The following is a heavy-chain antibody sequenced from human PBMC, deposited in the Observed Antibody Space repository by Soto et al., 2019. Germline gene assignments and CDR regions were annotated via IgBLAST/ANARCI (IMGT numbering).Heavy chain of an antibody. CDR3: AKDVHYDIVTGIEYVYH. J-gene: IGHJ1*01. CDR1: GFTFSSYA. Sequence: EVQLLESGGGLVQPGGSLKISCAVSGFTFSSYAMSWVRQAPGKGLEWVSGISGTGGATNYAESVKGRFTISRDNPKNTLYLEMKSLIVEDTAVYYCAKDVHYDIVTGIEYVYHWGQGTLVTVSS. V-gene: IGHV3-23*01. CDR2: ISGTGGAT. D-gene: IGHD3-9*01.